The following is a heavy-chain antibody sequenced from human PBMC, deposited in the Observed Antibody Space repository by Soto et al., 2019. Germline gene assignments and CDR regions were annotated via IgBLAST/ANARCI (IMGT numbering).Heavy chain of an antibody. CDR1: GGSISSSSYC. CDR2: ICFSGST. D-gene: IGHD4-17*01. CDR3: ASTVFPPSNWLES. Sequence: QLQLQESGPGLVKPSETLSLTCTVSGGSISSSSYCWAWIRQPPGKGLEWIGSICFSGSTYYNPSLKSRLTISMNTSKNQFSLKLSSVTASATAVYYCASTVFPPSNWLESWGQGTLVTVSS. V-gene: IGHV4-39*01. J-gene: IGHJ5*01.